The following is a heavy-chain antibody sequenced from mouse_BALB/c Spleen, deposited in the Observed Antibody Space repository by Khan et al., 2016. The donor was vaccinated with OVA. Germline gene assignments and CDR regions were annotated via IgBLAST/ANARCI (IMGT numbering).Heavy chain of an antibody. CDR1: GYTFTNSG. Sequence: QIQLVQSGPELKKPGETVKISCKASGYTFTNSGMNWVKQAPGKGLKWMGWINTNTGEPTYAEEFKGRLAFSLETSASTAYLQINNLKNEDTATYFCARSRWVQPAMDYWGQGTSVTVSS. CDR3: ARSRWVQPAMDY. J-gene: IGHJ4*01. V-gene: IGHV9-3*02. D-gene: IGHD6-1*01. CDR2: INTNTGEP.